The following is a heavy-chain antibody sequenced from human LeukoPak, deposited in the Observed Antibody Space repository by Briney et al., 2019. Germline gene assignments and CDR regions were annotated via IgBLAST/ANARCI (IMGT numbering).Heavy chain of an antibody. D-gene: IGHD2-8*01. CDR1: GGSISSGSYY. CDR3: TTDLYCTNGVCLDAFDI. J-gene: IGHJ3*02. Sequence: SQTLSLTCTVSGGSISSGSYYWSWIRQPAGKGLEWIGRIYTSGSTNYNPSLKSRVTISVDTSKNQFSLKLSSVTAADTAVYYCTTDLYCTNGVCLDAFDIWGQGTMVTVSS. CDR2: IYTSGST. V-gene: IGHV4-61*02.